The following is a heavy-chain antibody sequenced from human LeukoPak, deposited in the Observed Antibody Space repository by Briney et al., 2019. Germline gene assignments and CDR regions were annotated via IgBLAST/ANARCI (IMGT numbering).Heavy chain of an antibody. CDR2: IYYSGST. V-gene: IGHV4-39*07. CDR1: GGSISSSSYY. CDR3: ARGGSGWYYFDY. Sequence: SETLSLTCTVSGGSISSSSYYWGWIRQPPGKGLEWIGSIYYSGSTYYNPSLKSRVTISVDTSKNQFSLKLSSVTAADTAVYYCARGGSGWYYFDYWGQGTLVTVSS. J-gene: IGHJ4*02. D-gene: IGHD6-19*01.